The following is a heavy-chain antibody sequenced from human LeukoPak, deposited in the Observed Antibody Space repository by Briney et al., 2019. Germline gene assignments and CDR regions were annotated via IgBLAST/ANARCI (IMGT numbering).Heavy chain of an antibody. V-gene: IGHV4-59*01. CDR2: IYYSGST. J-gene: IGHJ2*01. CDR1: GGSISSYY. CDR3: ASFRSYYDSSGYYFDWYFDL. Sequence: SETLSLTCTVSGGSISSYYWSWIRQPPGKGLEWIGYIYYSGSTNYNPSLKSRVTISVDTSKNQFSLKLSSVTAADTAVYYCASFRSYYDSSGYYFDWYFDLWGRGTLVTVSS. D-gene: IGHD3-22*01.